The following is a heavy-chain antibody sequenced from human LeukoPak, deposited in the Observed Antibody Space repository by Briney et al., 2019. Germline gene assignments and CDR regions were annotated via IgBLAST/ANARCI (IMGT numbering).Heavy chain of an antibody. D-gene: IGHD6-13*01. CDR1: EFSVGSNY. J-gene: IGHJ4*02. Sequence: GGSLRLSCAASEFSVGSNYMTWVRQAPGKGLEWVSLIYSGGSTYYADSVKGRFTISRDNSKNTLYLQMNSLRAEDTAVYYCARESSSSWYYFDYWGQGTLVTVSS. V-gene: IGHV3-66*01. CDR2: IYSGGST. CDR3: ARESSSSWYYFDY.